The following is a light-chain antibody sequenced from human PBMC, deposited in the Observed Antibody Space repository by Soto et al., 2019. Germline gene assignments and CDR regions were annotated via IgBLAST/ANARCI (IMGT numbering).Light chain of an antibody. Sequence: EIVMTQSPATLSVSPGERATLSCRASQSVSSNLAWYQQKPGQAPRFLIFHASTRATGIPARFSGSGSGTEFTLTISSLQSEDFAVYYCQYYNNWPYTFGQGTKLEIK. CDR1: QSVSSN. CDR2: HAS. CDR3: QYYNNWPYT. J-gene: IGKJ2*01. V-gene: IGKV3-15*01.